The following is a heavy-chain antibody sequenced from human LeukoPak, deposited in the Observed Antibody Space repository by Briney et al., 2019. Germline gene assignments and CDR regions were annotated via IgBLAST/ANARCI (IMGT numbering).Heavy chain of an antibody. CDR1: GXXXXXGGYY. J-gene: IGHJ4*02. V-gene: IGHV4-31*03. CDR2: XXXXXXX. Sequence: PSETLSLTCTVSGXXXXXGGYYWSWIRQHXGXXXXXIXYXXXXXXXYXXXXXXXXXXXXEDXSKXQXSXKLSSVTAADTAVYYCASRIDYSYGIDYWGQGTLVTVSS. D-gene: IGHD5-18*01. CDR3: ASRIDYSYGIDY.